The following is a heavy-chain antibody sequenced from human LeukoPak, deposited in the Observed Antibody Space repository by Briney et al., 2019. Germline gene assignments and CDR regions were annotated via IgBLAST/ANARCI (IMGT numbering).Heavy chain of an antibody. V-gene: IGHV1-2*02. CDR1: GYTFTGYY. CDR3: ARERGTGYYYDSSGLNWFDP. CDR2: INPNSGGT. D-gene: IGHD3-22*01. J-gene: IGHJ5*02. Sequence: ASVKVSCKASGYTFTGYYMHWVRQAPGQGLEWMGWINPNSGGTNYAQKFQGRVTMTRDTSISTAYMELSRLRSDDTAVYYCARERGTGYYYDSSGLNWFDPWGQGTLVTVSS.